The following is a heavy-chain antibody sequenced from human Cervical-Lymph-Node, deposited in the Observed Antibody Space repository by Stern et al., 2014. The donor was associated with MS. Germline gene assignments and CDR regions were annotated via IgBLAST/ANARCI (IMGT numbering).Heavy chain of an antibody. CDR3: ARKSSNSPYYYAMDV. Sequence: VQLQESGPGLVKPSETLSLTCTVSGGSIGSYYWNWSWHHQAQGRELDGYIFYSGSTNYNPSFKRRVTISLDTSKNQFSLRLSSVTAGDTAVYYCARKSSNSPYYYAMDVWGQGTTVTVSS. D-gene: IGHD4-11*01. CDR1: GGSIGSYY. CDR2: IFYSGST. V-gene: IGHV4-59*13. J-gene: IGHJ6*02.